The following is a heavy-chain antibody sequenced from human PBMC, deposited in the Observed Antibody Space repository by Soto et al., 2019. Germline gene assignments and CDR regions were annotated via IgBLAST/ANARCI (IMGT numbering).Heavy chain of an antibody. CDR2: ISAYNGNT. CDR1: GYTFTSYG. CDR3: ARGRKVLWFGNAFDY. D-gene: IGHD3-10*01. J-gene: IGHJ4*02. Sequence: ASVKVSCKASGYTFTSYGIGWVRQAPGQGLEWMGWISAYNGNTNYAQKLQGRVTMTTDTSTSTAYMELRSLRSDDTAVYYCARGRKVLWFGNAFDYWGQGTLVTVSS. V-gene: IGHV1-18*01.